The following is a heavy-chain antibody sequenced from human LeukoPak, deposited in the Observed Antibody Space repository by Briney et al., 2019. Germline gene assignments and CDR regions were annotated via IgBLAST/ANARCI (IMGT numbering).Heavy chain of an antibody. CDR3: ARTRDAYNKVDY. J-gene: IGHJ4*02. CDR1: GGPISGDY. CDR2: IYYSGST. Sequence: SETLSLTCTVSGGPISGDYWSWIRLPPGKRLEWIGYIYYSGSTNYNPSLKSRVTISVDTSKNQFSLKLSSVTAADTAVYYCARTRDAYNKVDYWGQGTLVTVSS. D-gene: IGHD5-24*01. V-gene: IGHV4-59*01.